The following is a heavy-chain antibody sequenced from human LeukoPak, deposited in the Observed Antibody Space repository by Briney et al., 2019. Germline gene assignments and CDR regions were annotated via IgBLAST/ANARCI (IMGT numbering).Heavy chain of an antibody. CDR3: ARVRPTTYSSGYYYVDY. Sequence: ASVKVSCKASGYTFTSYGISWVRQAPGQGLEWMGWISAYNGNTNYAQKLQGRVTMTTDTSTSTPYMELRSLRSDDTAVYYCARVRPTTYSSGYYYVDYWGQGTLVTVSS. CDR1: GYTFTSYG. CDR2: ISAYNGNT. J-gene: IGHJ4*02. V-gene: IGHV1-18*01. D-gene: IGHD3-22*01.